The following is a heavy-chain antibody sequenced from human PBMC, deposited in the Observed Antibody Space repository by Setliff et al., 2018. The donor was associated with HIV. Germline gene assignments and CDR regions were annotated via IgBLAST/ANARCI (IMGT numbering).Heavy chain of an antibody. CDR2: INPNTGDT. D-gene: IGHD3-22*01. J-gene: IGHJ4*02. CDR1: GHTFTDYF. CDR3: VGAEYYSDFRGYWEYFDF. Sequence: GASVKVSCKASGHTFTDYFLHWVRQAPGQGLEWMGYINPNTGDTNSAQKFQGRVTVTRDTSISSVYMELSRLRSDDSAVYYCVGAEYYSDFRGYWEYFDFWGQGTLVTVSS. V-gene: IGHV1-2*02.